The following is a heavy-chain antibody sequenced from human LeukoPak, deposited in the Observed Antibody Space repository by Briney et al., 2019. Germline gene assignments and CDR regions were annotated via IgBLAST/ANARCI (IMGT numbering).Heavy chain of an antibody. CDR1: GFTFSSYW. D-gene: IGHD3-3*01. J-gene: IGHJ3*02. CDR3: AKMLSLRFLELAAFDI. V-gene: IGHV3-7*03. CDR2: INQDGSEK. Sequence: TGGSLRLSCAASGFTFSSYWMSWVRQAPGKGLEWVANINQDGSEKYYVDSVKGRFIISRDNAKNSLYLQMNSLRAEDTAVYYCAKMLSLRFLELAAFDIWGQGTMVTVSS.